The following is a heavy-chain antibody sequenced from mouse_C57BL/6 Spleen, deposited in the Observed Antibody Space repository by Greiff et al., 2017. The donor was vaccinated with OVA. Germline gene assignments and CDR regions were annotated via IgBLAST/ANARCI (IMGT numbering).Heavy chain of an antibody. D-gene: IGHD1-1*01. CDR2: IYPRDGST. CDR1: GYTFTDHT. V-gene: IGHV1-78*01. Sequence: QVQLQQSDAELVKPGASVKISCKVSGYTFTDHTIPWMKQRPEQGLEWIGYIYPRDGSTKYNEKLKGKATLTADNSYSTGYMQLNSLTSEDSAVYFWARGETTVVAKSYAMDYWGQGTSVTVSS. J-gene: IGHJ4*01. CDR3: ARGETTVVAKSYAMDY.